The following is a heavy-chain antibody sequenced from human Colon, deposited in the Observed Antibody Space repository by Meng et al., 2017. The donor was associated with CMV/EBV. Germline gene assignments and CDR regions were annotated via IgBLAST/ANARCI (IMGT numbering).Heavy chain of an antibody. CDR1: GYTFTTYG. CDR2: ISAYNGNT. J-gene: IGHJ4*02. Sequence: ASVKVSCKTSGYTFTTYGLSWVRQAPGQGLEWMGWISAYNGNTNYAQNLQGRVTMTRDTSTSTAYMELRSLRSDDTAIYYCAKEKELDGSGYHPYYFDYWGQGTLVTVSS. V-gene: IGHV1-18*01. CDR3: AKEKELDGSGYHPYYFDY. D-gene: IGHD3-22*01.